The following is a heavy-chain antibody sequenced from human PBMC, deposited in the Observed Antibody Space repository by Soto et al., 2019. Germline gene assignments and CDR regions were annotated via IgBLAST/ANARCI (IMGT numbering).Heavy chain of an antibody. V-gene: IGHV4-31*11. CDR2: IYYSGNT. J-gene: IGHJ6*02. Sequence: SETLSLTCAVSGGSISSSNYWTWIRQHPGKGLEWIGYIYYSGNTYYNPSLKSRVTMSVDTSKNQFSLKLSSVTAADTAVYYCARDSSGRQYYYYGMDVWGQGATVTVSS. CDR3: ARDSSGRQYYYYGMDV. D-gene: IGHD6-19*01. CDR1: GGSISSSNY.